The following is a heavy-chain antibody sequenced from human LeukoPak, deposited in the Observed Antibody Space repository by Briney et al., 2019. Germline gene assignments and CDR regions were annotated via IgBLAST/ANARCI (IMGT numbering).Heavy chain of an antibody. CDR1: GFTFGDYA. J-gene: IGHJ4*02. CDR2: IRSKAYGGTT. CDR3: TAGGSYYDSGTDY. V-gene: IGHV3-49*03. Sequence: GGSLRLSCTASGFTFGDYAMSWFRQAPGKGLEWVGFIRSKAYGGTTEYAASVKGRFTISRDDSKSIAYLHMNSLKIEDTAVYYCTAGGSYYDSGTDYWGQGTLVTVSS. D-gene: IGHD3-10*01.